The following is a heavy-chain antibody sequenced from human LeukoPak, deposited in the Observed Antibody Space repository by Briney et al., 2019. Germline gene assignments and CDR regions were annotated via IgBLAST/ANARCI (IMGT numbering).Heavy chain of an antibody. J-gene: IGHJ5*02. V-gene: IGHV4-59*01. CDR2: IYYSGST. CDR1: GGSISSYY. Sequence: SETLSLTCTVSGGSISSYYWTWIRQPAGKGLEWIGYIYYSGSTNYNPSLKSRVTISVDKSKNQFSLKLNSVTAADTAVYYCARNRYYYGSGSYGVPNWFDPWGQGTLVTVSS. CDR3: ARNRYYYGSGSYGVPNWFDP. D-gene: IGHD3-10*01.